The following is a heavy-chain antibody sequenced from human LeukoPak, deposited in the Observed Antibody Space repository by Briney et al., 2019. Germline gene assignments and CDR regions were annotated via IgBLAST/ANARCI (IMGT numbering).Heavy chain of an antibody. V-gene: IGHV4-31*03. CDR1: GGSISSGGYY. D-gene: IGHD3-16*01. CDR2: IYYSGTT. Sequence: SETLSLTCTVSGGSISSGGYYWSWIRQHPGKGLEWIGYIYYSGTTYYNPSLKSRVTISADTSKNQFSLKLASVTAADTAVYYCARGFGATWYYFDYWGQGTLVTVSS. J-gene: IGHJ4*02. CDR3: ARGFGATWYYFDY.